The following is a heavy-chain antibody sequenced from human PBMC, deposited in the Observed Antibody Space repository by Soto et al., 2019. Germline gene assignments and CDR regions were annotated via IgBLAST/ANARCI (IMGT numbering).Heavy chain of an antibody. J-gene: IGHJ4*02. Sequence: GGSLRLSCADSGFTFSTSVMDWVRQAPGKGPEWVAVLSYDGVNKHYADSVKGRFTISRDNSKNTLYLQMNSLRVEDTAVYYCARLVTSGYFFDSWGQGTMVTVSS. D-gene: IGHD3-22*01. CDR1: GFTFSTSV. CDR2: LSYDGVNK. V-gene: IGHV3-30-3*01. CDR3: ARLVTSGYFFDS.